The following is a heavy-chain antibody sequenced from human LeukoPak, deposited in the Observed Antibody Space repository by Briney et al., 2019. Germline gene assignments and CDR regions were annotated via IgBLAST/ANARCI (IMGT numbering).Heavy chain of an antibody. CDR2: INHSGST. Sequence: SETLSLTCAVYGGSFSGYYWSWIRQPPGKGLEWIGEINHSGSTNYNPSLKSRVTISVDTSKNQFSLKLSSVTAADTAVYYCARYDILTGSWFDPWGQGTLVTVSS. V-gene: IGHV4-34*01. CDR1: GGSFSGYY. D-gene: IGHD3-9*01. J-gene: IGHJ5*02. CDR3: ARYDILTGSWFDP.